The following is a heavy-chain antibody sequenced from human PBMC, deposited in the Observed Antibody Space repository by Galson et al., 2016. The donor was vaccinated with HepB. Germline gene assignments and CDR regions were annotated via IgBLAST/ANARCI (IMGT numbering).Heavy chain of an antibody. CDR1: GGSIVSGDYS. J-gene: IGHJ1*01. V-gene: IGHV4-30-2*01. CDR3: ASVPISGTTFDD. Sequence: TLSLTCAVSGGSIVSGDYSWSWIRQRPGKRLEWIGYIYHSGTTFYNPSLRSRVTISMDRPKNQFSLSLTSVTVADTAVYYCASVPISGTTFDDWGPGTLVTVSS. CDR2: IYHSGTT. D-gene: IGHD1-14*01.